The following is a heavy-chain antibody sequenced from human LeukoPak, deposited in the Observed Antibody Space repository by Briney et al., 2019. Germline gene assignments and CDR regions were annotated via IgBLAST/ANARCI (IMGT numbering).Heavy chain of an antibody. CDR2: INPNSGGT. CDR1: GYTFTSYY. Sequence: ASVKVSCKASGYTFTSYYMHWVRQAPGQGLEWMGWINPNSGGTNYAQKLQGRVTMTTDTSTSTAYMELRSLRSDDTAVYYCAREEWDQGGNIDYWGQGTLVTVSS. CDR3: AREEWDQGGNIDY. V-gene: IGHV1-2*02. D-gene: IGHD1-26*01. J-gene: IGHJ4*02.